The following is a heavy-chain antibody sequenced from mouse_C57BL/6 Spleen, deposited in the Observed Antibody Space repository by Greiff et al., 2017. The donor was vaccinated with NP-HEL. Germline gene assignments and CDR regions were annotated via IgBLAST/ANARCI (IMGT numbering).Heavy chain of an antibody. D-gene: IGHD3-2*02. CDR2: IDPSDSYT. V-gene: IGHV1-50*01. J-gene: IGHJ4*01. CDR3: ARWDSSGYLYAMDY. Sequence: QVQLQQPGAELVKPGASVKLSCKASGYTFTSYWMQWVKQRPGQGLEWIGEIDPSDSYTNYNQQFKGKATLTVDTSSSTAYMQVSSLTSEDSAVYYVARWDSSGYLYAMDYWGQGTSVTVSS. CDR1: GYTFTSYW.